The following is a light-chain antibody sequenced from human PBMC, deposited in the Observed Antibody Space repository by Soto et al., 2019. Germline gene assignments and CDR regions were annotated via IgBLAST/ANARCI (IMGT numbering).Light chain of an antibody. V-gene: IGKV3-15*01. CDR2: GAS. Sequence: ELVITQFPATPFVSSGGRAPLPCRASQSISDTLAWYQQKPGQAPRLLIHGASTRAPGFPARFSGSGSGTEFTLTISSLQSEDFAVYYCQQYNNWRTFGQGTKVDIK. J-gene: IGKJ1*01. CDR3: QQYNNWRT. CDR1: QSISDT.